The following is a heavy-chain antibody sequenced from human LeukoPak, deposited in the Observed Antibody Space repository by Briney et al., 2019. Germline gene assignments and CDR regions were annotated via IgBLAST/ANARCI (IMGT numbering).Heavy chain of an antibody. D-gene: IGHD3-9*01. Sequence: GGSLRLSCAASGFTFSRYAMSWGRQAPGKGLERVSAISGSGGSTYYADSVKGGFTISRDNSKNTLYPQMSRLRDEDTAVYYCASVSVYDILPGYYTPYYFDYWGQGTLVTVSS. J-gene: IGHJ4*02. CDR1: GFTFSRYA. CDR2: ISGSGGST. V-gene: IGHV3-23*01. CDR3: ASVSVYDILPGYYTPYYFDY.